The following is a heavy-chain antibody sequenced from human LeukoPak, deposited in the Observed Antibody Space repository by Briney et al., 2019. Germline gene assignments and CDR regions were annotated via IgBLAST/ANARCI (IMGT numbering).Heavy chain of an antibody. J-gene: IGHJ4*02. CDR2: INWNGGST. V-gene: IGHV3-20*04. CDR1: GFTFDDHG. Sequence: GGSLRLSCAASGFTFDDHGMNWVRQAPGKGLEWVSGINWNGGSTFYAHSVKGRFTISRDNSKNTLYLQMNSLRAEDTAVYYCAKDVRDFWSGYRIDYWGQGTLVTVSS. D-gene: IGHD3-3*01. CDR3: AKDVRDFWSGYRIDY.